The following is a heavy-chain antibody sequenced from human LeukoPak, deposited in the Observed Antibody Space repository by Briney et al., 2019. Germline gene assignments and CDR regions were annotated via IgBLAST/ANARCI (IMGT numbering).Heavy chain of an antibody. J-gene: IGHJ5*02. V-gene: IGHV3-7*01. Sequence: GGSLRLSCAASGFTFSSYWMSWGRQAPGKGLEWVANIKQDGSEKYYVDSVKGRFTISRDNAKNSLYLQMNSLRAEDTAVYYCARVGPTWSGLAWFDPWGQGTLVTVSS. CDR3: ARVGPTWSGLAWFDP. CDR2: IKQDGSEK. D-gene: IGHD2/OR15-2a*01. CDR1: GFTFSSYW.